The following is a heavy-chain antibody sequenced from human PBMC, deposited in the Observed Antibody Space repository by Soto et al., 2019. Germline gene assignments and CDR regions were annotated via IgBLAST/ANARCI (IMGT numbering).Heavy chain of an antibody. D-gene: IGHD3-22*01. CDR3: ATESVVVVINAHAFDI. V-gene: IGHV1-24*01. J-gene: IGHJ3*02. CDR2: FDPEDGET. CDR1: GYTLTELS. Sequence: ASVKVSCKVSGYTLTELSMHWVRQAPGKGLEWMGGFDPEDGETIYAQKFQGRVTMTEDTSTDTAYMELSSLRSEDTAVYYCATESVVVVINAHAFDIWGQGTMVTV.